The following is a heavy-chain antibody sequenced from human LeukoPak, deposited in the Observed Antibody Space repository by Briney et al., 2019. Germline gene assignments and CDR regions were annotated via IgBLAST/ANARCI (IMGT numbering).Heavy chain of an antibody. Sequence: PGGSLRLSCAASGFTFSSYSMNWVRQAPGKGLEWVSYISSSSTIYYADSVKGRFTISRDNAKNSLYLQMNSLRAEDTAVYYCARDWGVGYSSSWVNFDYWGQGTLVTVSS. CDR3: ARDWGVGYSSSWVNFDY. V-gene: IGHV3-48*01. D-gene: IGHD6-13*01. J-gene: IGHJ4*02. CDR1: GFTFSSYS. CDR2: ISSSSTI.